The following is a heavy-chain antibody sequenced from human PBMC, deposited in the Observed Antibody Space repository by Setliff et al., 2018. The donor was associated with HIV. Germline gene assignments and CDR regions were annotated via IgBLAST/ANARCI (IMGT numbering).Heavy chain of an antibody. CDR1: GGSISSGSYY. D-gene: IGHD3-22*01. J-gene: IGHJ6*03. CDR2: IYTSGST. Sequence: SETLSLTCTVSGGSISSGSYYWSWIRQPAGKGLEWIGHIYTSGSTNYNPSLKSRVTISVDTSNNHFSLRLNSVTAADTAIYYCVRHTAVNVSPSGLGYYYIDVWDKGTSVTVSS. CDR3: VRHTAVNVSPSGLGYYYIDV. V-gene: IGHV4-61*09.